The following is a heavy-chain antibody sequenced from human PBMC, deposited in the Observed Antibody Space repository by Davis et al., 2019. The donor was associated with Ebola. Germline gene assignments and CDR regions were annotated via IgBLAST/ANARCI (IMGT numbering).Heavy chain of an antibody. CDR3: ARANRKYYYDSSGYYSTAEFDY. D-gene: IGHD3-22*01. V-gene: IGHV4-34*01. Sequence: MPSETLSLTCAVYGGSFSGYYWSWIRQPPGKGLAWIGEINHSGSTNYNPSLKSRVTISVDTSKNQFSLKLSSVTAADTAVYYCARANRKYYYDSSGYYSTAEFDYWGQGTLVTVSS. CDR1: GGSFSGYY. J-gene: IGHJ4*02. CDR2: INHSGST.